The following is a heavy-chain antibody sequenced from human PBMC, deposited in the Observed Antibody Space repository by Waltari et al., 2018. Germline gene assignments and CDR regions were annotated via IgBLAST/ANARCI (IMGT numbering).Heavy chain of an antibody. CDR1: GYTFTSYD. D-gene: IGHD5-12*01. V-gene: IGHV1-8*01. CDR2: MNPNSGNT. Sequence: QVQLVQSGAEVKKPGASVKVSCKASGYTFTSYDINWVRQATGQGLEWMGWMNPNSGNTGYAQKFQGRVTMTRNTSISTAYMELSSLRSEDTAVYYCARGLDIVATIGWYFDLWGRGTLVTVSS. J-gene: IGHJ2*01. CDR3: ARGLDIVATIGWYFDL.